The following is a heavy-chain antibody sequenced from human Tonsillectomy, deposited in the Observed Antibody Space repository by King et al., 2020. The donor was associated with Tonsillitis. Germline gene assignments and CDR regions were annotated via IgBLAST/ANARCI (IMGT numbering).Heavy chain of an antibody. J-gene: IGHJ4*02. Sequence: VQLVESGGGVVQPGRSLRLSCAASVFTFSSYSMHWVRQAPGKGLEWVAVISYDGSNKYYADSVKGRFTISRDNSKNTLYLQMNSLRAEDTAVYYCARVTVVTPDYWGQGTLVTVSS. CDR3: ARVTVVTPDY. CDR1: VFTFSSYS. D-gene: IGHD4-23*01. CDR2: ISYDGSNK. V-gene: IGHV3-30-3*01.